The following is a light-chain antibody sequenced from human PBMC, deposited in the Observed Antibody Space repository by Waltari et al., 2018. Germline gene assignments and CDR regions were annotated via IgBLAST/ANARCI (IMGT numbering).Light chain of an antibody. J-gene: IGLJ2*01. CDR3: TSYAVTKVV. V-gene: IGLV2-8*01. CDR2: EVT. Sequence: QSVLTQPPSASGFLGQSVAIPCTGTSSYIGGLNYVSGYHQHPGKAPKLLIYEVTKRPSGVPDRFSGSKSGNTASLTVSGLQAEDEADYYCTSYAVTKVVFGGGTKLTVL. CDR1: SSYIGGLNY.